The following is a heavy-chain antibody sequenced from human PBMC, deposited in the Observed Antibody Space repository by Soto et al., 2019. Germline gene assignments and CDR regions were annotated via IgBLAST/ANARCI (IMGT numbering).Heavy chain of an antibody. J-gene: IGHJ4*02. CDR2: TWYDGSNK. V-gene: IGHV3-33*01. D-gene: IGHD3-16*01. CDR1: GFTYG. CDR3: ALEGGGAIRRSYFDY. Sequence: QVQLVESGGGVVQPGRSLRLSCAASGFTYGMHWVRQAPGKGLEWVAVTWYDGSNKYYADSVKGRFTISRDNSKNTLYLQRNRLSAEDTVFHYFALEGGGAIRRSYFDYWGQGTLVTVSS.